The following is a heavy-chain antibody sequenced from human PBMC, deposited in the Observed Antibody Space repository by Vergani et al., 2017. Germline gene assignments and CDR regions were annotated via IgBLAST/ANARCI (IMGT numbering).Heavy chain of an antibody. V-gene: IGHV1-69*01. CDR3: ARWDSNRGYYYGSGSYQAYFDY. Sequence: QVQLVQSGAEVKKPGSSVKVSCKASGGTFSSYAISWVRQAPGQGLEWMGGIIPIFGTANYAQKFQGRVTITADESTSTAYMELSSLRSEDTAVYYCARWDSNRGYYYGSGSYQAYFDYWGQGTLVTVSS. J-gene: IGHJ4*02. CDR1: GGTFSSYA. CDR2: IIPIFGTA. D-gene: IGHD3-10*01.